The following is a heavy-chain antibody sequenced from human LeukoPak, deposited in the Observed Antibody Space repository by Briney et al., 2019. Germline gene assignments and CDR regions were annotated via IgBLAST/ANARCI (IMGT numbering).Heavy chain of an antibody. J-gene: IGHJ6*02. CDR2: MNPNSGNT. V-gene: IGHV1-8*01. D-gene: IGHD4-17*01. Sequence: HRASVKVSCKASGYTFTSYDINWVRQATGQGLKWMGWMNPNSGNTGYAQKFQGRVTMTRNTSISTAYMELSSLRSEDTAVYYCARAFHDYGDYIRYYYGMDVWGQGTTVTVSS. CDR1: GYTFTSYD. CDR3: ARAFHDYGDYIRYYYGMDV.